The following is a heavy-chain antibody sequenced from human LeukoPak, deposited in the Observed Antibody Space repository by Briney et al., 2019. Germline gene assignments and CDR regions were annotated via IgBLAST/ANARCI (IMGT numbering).Heavy chain of an antibody. J-gene: IGHJ4*02. CDR2: INPSGDST. V-gene: IGHV1-46*01. D-gene: IGHD2-21*02. CDR1: GYTFTSYD. CDR3: ASVLYCGADCYSGRYFFDY. Sequence: ASVEVSCKASGYTFTSYDMHWVRQAPGQGLEWIGIINPSGDSTSYAQKFQGRVTMTRDTSTSTVYMELSSLRSEDTAVYYCASVLYCGADCYSGRYFFDYWGQGTLVTVSS.